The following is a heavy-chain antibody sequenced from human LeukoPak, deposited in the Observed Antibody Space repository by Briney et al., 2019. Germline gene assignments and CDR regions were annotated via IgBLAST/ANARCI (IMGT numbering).Heavy chain of an antibody. D-gene: IGHD3-10*01. CDR2: IYHSGST. J-gene: IGHJ4*02. Sequence: SQTLSLTCAVSGGSISSGGYSWSWIRQPPGKGLEWIGYIYHSGSTYYNPSLESRVTISVDRSKNQFSLKLSSVTAADTAVCYCARVRGGAPDYWGQGTLVTVSS. V-gene: IGHV4-30-2*01. CDR3: ARVRGGAPDY. CDR1: GGSISSGGYS.